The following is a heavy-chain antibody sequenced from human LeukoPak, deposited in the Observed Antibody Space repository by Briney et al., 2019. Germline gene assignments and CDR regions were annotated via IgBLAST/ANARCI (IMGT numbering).Heavy chain of an antibody. D-gene: IGHD1-26*01. CDR3: ARDFTDDGSPYMDV. CDR2: ISAYNGNT. V-gene: IGHV1-18*01. CDR1: GGTFSSYA. Sequence: ASVKVSCKASGGTFSSYAISWVRQAPGQGLEWMGWISAYNGNTNYAQKLQGRVTITTDTSTSTAYMELRSLRSDDTAVYYCARDFTDDGSPYMDVWGKGTTVTVSS. J-gene: IGHJ6*03.